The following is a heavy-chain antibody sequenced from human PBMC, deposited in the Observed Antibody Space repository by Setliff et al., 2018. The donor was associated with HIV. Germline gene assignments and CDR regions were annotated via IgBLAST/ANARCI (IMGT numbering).Heavy chain of an antibody. J-gene: IGHJ4*02. V-gene: IGHV1-46*01. D-gene: IGHD3-10*01. CDR3: ARESQTGTGSYLA. Sequence: ASVKVSCKASGYTFTRFYIHWVRQAPGQGPECMAILNPTGDTTYAQNFKDRVTVTRDTSTSTVYMDLSSLRPEDTAVYYCARESQTGTGSYLAWGQGTLVTVSS. CDR2: LNPTGDT. CDR1: GYTFTRFY.